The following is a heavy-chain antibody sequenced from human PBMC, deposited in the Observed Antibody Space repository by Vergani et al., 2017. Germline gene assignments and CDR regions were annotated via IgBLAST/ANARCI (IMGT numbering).Heavy chain of an antibody. J-gene: IGHJ5*01. CDR1: GFTFSSYS. V-gene: IGHV3-21*01. D-gene: IGHD3-9*01. CDR2: ISSSSSYI. CDR3: ARARCIETCYMSKWLDS. Sequence: EVQLVESGGGLVKRGGSLRLSCAASGFTFSSYSMNWVRQAPGKGLEWVSSISSSSSYIHYSDSLKGRFTISRDNAKSSLYLQMNSLRVEDTGVYYCARARCIETCYMSKWLDSWGQGTLVTVSS.